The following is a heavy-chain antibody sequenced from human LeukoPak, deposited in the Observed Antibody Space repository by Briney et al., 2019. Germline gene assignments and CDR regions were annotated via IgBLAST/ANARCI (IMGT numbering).Heavy chain of an antibody. CDR3: VKGREGYGDSRLDY. D-gene: IGHD4-17*01. V-gene: IGHV3-23*01. Sequence: GGSLRLSCAASGFTFSSYAMSWVRQAPGQGLEWVSVISGSGGSAYHADSVKGRFTISRDNSKNTLYLQMNSLRAEDTAIYYCVKGREGYGDSRLDYWGQGTLVTVSS. CDR1: GFTFSSYA. J-gene: IGHJ4*02. CDR2: ISGSGGSA.